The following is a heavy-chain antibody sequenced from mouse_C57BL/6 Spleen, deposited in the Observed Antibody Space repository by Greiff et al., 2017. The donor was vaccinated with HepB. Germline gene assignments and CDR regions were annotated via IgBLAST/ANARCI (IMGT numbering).Heavy chain of an antibody. V-gene: IGHV1-54*01. CDR2: INPGSGGT. CDR3: ARGSYLNYFDY. CDR1: GYAFTNYL. D-gene: IGHD1-1*01. Sequence: VQLQQSGAELVRPGTSVKVSCKASGYAFTNYLIEWVKQRPGQGLEWIGVINPGSGGTNYNEKFKGKATLTADKSSSTAYMQLSSLTSEDSAVYFCARGSYLNYFDYWGQGTTLTVSS. J-gene: IGHJ2*01.